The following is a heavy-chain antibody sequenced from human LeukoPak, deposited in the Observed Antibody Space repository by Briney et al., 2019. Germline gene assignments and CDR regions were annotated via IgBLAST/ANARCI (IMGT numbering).Heavy chain of an antibody. J-gene: IGHJ3*02. V-gene: IGHV3-9*03. CDR1: GFTFDDYA. CDR2: ISWNSGSI. Sequence: GRSLRLSCAASGFTFDDYAMHWVRQAPGKGLEWVSGISWNSGSIGYADSMKGRFTISRDNAKNSLYLQMNSLRAEDMALYYCAKGNQQWLAYDAFDIWGQGTMVTVSS. CDR3: AKGNQQWLAYDAFDI. D-gene: IGHD6-19*01.